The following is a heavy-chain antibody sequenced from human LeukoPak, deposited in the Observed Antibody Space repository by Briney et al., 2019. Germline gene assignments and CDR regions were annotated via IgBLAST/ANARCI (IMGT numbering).Heavy chain of an antibody. J-gene: IGHJ4*02. D-gene: IGHD4/OR15-4a*01. CDR1: GFTFSSHW. CDR3: ARDRAYYDY. Sequence: PGGSLRLSCTASGFTFSSHWMSWARQAPGKGLEWVANIKHDGDEKSYADSVKGRFIISRDNAETSLFLQMNSLRAEDTAVYYCARDRAYYDYWGQGTLVTVSS. V-gene: IGHV3-7*01. CDR2: IKHDGDEK.